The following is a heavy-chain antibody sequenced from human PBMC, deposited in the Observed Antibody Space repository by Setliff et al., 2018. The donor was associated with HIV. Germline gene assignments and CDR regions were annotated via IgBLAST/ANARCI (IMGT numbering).Heavy chain of an antibody. CDR3: TTDRFV. D-gene: IGHD3-16*01. CDR2: IKSKRDGGTI. CDR1: GFTVSSNY. V-gene: IGHV3-15*01. Sequence: PGGSLRLSCAASGFTVSSNYMSWVRQAPGKGLEWLGRIKSKRDGGTIDYTAPVKGRFTISRDDSKNTLYLEMNNLKTEDTAVYYCTTDRFVWGQGTLVTVSS. J-gene: IGHJ4*02.